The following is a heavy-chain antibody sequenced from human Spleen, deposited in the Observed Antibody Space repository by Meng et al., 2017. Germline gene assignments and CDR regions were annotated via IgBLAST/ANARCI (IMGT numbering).Heavy chain of an antibody. V-gene: IGHV3-9*01. CDR2: IFWNSGSI. CDR3: AKDIGGYCSSTSCPYYYYGMDV. D-gene: IGHD2-2*01. CDR1: GFTFDDYA. J-gene: IGHJ6*02. Sequence: SLKISCAASGFTFDDYAMHWVRQAPGKGLEWVSSIFWNSGSIGYADSVKGRFTISRDNAKNSLYLQMNSLRAEDTAFYYCAKDIGGYCSSTSCPYYYYGMDVWGQGTMVTVSS.